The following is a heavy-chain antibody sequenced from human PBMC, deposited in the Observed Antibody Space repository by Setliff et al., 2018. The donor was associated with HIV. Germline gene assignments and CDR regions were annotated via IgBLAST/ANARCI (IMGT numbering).Heavy chain of an antibody. CDR2: INHSGST. CDR3: ARLGYNYDSSGHGL. Sequence: SETLSLTCAVYGGSFSGHYWNWFRQPPGKGLEWIGEINHSGSTNYKSSLKSRVTISSDTSKRQFSLKLSSVTAADTAVYYCARLGYNYDSSGHGLWGQGTLVTVSS. CDR1: GGSFSGHY. J-gene: IGHJ4*02. D-gene: IGHD3-22*01. V-gene: IGHV4-34*01.